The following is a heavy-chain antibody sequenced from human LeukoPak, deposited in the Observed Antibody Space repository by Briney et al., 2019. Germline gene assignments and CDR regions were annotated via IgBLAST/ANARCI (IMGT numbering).Heavy chain of an antibody. CDR1: GVTVSNNY. V-gene: IGHV3-66*01. J-gene: IGHJ6*02. CDR2: IYSDGST. D-gene: IGHD6-13*01. CDR3: ARDRGTDSSSWYFPMDV. Sequence: PGGSLRLSCAASGVTVSNNYMNWVRQAPGKGLEWVSLIYSDGSTYYAGSVKGRFTISRDHSKNTLYLQMNNLRAEDTAVYYCARDRGTDSSSWYFPMDVWGQGTTVTVSS.